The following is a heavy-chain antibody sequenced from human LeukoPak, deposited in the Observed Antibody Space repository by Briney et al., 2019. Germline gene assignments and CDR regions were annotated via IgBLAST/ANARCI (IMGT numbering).Heavy chain of an antibody. D-gene: IGHD2-15*01. CDR3: ARVSWEACSGGSCPISDYFDY. CDR1: GGSFSGYY. Sequence: SSETLSLTCAVYGGSFSGYYWSWIRQPPGKGLEWIGEINHSGSTNYNPSLKSRVTISVDTSKNQFSLKLSSVTAADTAVYYCARVSWEACSGGSCPISDYFDYWGQGTLVTVSS. V-gene: IGHV4-34*01. CDR2: INHSGST. J-gene: IGHJ4*02.